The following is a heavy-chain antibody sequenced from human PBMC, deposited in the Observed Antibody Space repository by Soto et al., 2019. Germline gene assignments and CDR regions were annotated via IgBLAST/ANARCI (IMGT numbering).Heavy chain of an antibody. D-gene: IGHD3-9*01. CDR2: ISSSSYI. CDR3: ARTWTVNYDILTGPWVY. Sequence: PGGSLRLSCAASGFTFSSYSMNWVRQAPGKGLEWVSSISSSSYIYYADSVKGRFTISRDNAKNSLYLQMNSLRAEDTAVYYCARTWTVNYDILTGPWVYWGQGTLVTVSS. J-gene: IGHJ4*02. V-gene: IGHV3-21*01. CDR1: GFTFSSYS.